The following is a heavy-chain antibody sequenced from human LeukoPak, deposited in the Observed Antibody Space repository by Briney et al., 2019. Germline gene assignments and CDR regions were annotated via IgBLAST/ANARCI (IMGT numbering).Heavy chain of an antibody. D-gene: IGHD3-22*01. J-gene: IGHJ6*03. CDR1: GFTFSSNN. CDR2: ITITSSTI. CDR3: ARVPFYYDSSGLYPTYYYYMDV. V-gene: IGHV3-48*04. Sequence: GGSLRLSCAASGFTFSSNNMNWVRKPQGKGLGWLSYITITSSTIYYADSVKCRFTISRDNAKNSMYLQMNSLRAEDTAVYYCARVPFYYDSSGLYPTYYYYMDVWGTGTTVTVSS.